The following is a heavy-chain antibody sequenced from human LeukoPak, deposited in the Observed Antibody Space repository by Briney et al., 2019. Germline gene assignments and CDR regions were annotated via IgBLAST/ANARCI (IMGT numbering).Heavy chain of an antibody. D-gene: IGHD6-13*01. CDR1: GFTFSDYW. V-gene: IGHV3-74*01. CDR2: TNSDGSST. J-gene: IGHJ4*02. Sequence: GGSLRLSCAASGFTFSDYWMHWVRQVPGKGLVWVSHTNSDGSSTSYADSVKGRFTISRDNAKNTLYLQMNRLRAEDTAVYYCARGLIVAAGTDYWGQGTLVTVSS. CDR3: ARGLIVAAGTDY.